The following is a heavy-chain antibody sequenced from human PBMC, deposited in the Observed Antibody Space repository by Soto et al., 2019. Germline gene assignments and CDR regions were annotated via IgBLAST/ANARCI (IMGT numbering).Heavy chain of an antibody. CDR3: ARHARFWEGVKVPTDSNGIDV. D-gene: IGHD3-3*01. CDR2: IDPSDSYT. Sequence: PGESLKISCKGSGYSFTSYWISWVRQMPGKGLEWMGRIDPSDSYTNYSPSFQGHVTISADKSISTAYLQWSSLKASDTAMYYCARHARFWEGVKVPTDSNGIDVWVQGTTVTVAS. V-gene: IGHV5-10-1*01. J-gene: IGHJ6*02. CDR1: GYSFTSYW.